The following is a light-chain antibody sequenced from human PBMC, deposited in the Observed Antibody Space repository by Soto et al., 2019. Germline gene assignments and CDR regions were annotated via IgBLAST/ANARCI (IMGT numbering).Light chain of an antibody. CDR3: QQLNSYRALT. CDR1: QGISGY. J-gene: IGKJ4*01. CDR2: AAS. Sequence: DIQLTQSPSFLSASVGDRVTITCRASQGISGYLAWYQQKPGKAPKLLIYAASTLQSGVPSRFSGSGSGTEFTLTISSLQPEDFATYYCQQLNSYRALTFGGGTKVEIK. V-gene: IGKV1-9*01.